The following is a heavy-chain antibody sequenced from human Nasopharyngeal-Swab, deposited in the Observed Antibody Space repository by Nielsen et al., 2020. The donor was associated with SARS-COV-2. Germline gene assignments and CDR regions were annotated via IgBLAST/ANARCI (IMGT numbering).Heavy chain of an antibody. CDR3: AKDSGLAVVAAATPAYY. Sequence: GGSLRLSCAASGLTLSSYAMAWFRKAPGKGPEWASTISARVIDPNYADAGKGRFTISRDNSRSRLFLQMSSLRAEDTAVYYCAKDSGLAVVAAATPAYYWGQGTLVIVSS. V-gene: IGHV3-23*01. J-gene: IGHJ4*02. D-gene: IGHD2-15*01. CDR2: ISARVIDP. CDR1: GLTLSSYA.